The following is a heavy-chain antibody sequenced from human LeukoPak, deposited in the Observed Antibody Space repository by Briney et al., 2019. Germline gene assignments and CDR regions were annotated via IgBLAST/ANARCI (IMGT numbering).Heavy chain of an antibody. CDR2: IYYSGST. Sequence: SGTLSLTCTVSGGSISSYYWSWIRQPPGKGLEWIGYIYYSGSTNYNPSLKSRVTILVDTSKNQFSLKLSSVTAADTAVYYCARRPGRLYCSSTSCYNDAFDIWGQGTMVAVSS. CDR3: ARRPGRLYCSSTSCYNDAFDI. J-gene: IGHJ3*02. CDR1: GGSISSYY. V-gene: IGHV4-59*08. D-gene: IGHD2-2*01.